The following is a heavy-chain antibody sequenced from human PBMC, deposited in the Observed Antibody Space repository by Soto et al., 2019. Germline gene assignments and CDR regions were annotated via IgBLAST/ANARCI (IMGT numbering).Heavy chain of an antibody. V-gene: IGHV1-8*01. CDR2: MNPNSGNT. Sequence: QVQLVQSGAEVKKPGASVKVSCKASGYTFTSYDINWVRQATGQGLEWMGWMNPNSGNTGYAQKFQGRVTMTRNTSISTAYMELSSLRSEDTAVYYCARGRLEQLGSYYYYYMDVWGKGTTVTVSS. J-gene: IGHJ6*03. CDR1: GYTFTSYD. CDR3: ARGRLEQLGSYYYYYMDV. D-gene: IGHD6-6*01.